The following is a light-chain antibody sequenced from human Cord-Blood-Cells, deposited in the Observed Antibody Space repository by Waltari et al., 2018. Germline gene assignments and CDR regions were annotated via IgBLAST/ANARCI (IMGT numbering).Light chain of an antibody. J-gene: IGKJ2*03. Sequence: EIVMTQSLATLSVYPGERATISCRASQSVSSNLAWYQQNPGQAPRLLIYGASTRATGIPARFSGSGSGTEFTLTISSLQSEDFAVYYCQQYNNWQYSFGQGTKLEIK. V-gene: IGKV3-15*01. CDR2: GAS. CDR1: QSVSSN. CDR3: QQYNNWQYS.